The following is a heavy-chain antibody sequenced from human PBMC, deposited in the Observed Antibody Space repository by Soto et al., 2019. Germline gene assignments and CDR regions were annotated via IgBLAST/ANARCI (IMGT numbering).Heavy chain of an antibody. CDR3: ARLRDSDGMDV. CDR1: GGTFSTYN. D-gene: IGHD1-26*01. Sequence: QVQLVQSGAEVKKPGSSVKVSCKASGGTFSTYNITWVRQAPGQGLEWMGRIIPILGIPNYAQKCQGRVTITADKSTSTAYMELSSLRSEDTAVYYCARLRDSDGMDVWGQGTTVTVSS. V-gene: IGHV1-69*02. CDR2: IIPILGIP. J-gene: IGHJ6*02.